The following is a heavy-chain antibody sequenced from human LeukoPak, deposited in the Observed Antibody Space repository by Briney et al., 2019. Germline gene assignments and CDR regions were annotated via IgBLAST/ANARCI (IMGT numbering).Heavy chain of an antibody. CDR3: AKDLLSYSSGLYFDY. J-gene: IGHJ4*02. D-gene: IGHD6-19*01. V-gene: IGHV3-23*01. CDR1: GFTFNNYA. Sequence: PGGSLRLSCAASGFTFNNYALTWVRQTPGKGLECVSAISGDGVSPYYADSVRGRFTISRDNSKNTLYLQMNSLRAEDTAVYYCAKDLLSYSSGLYFDYWGQGTLVTVSS. CDR2: ISGDGVSP.